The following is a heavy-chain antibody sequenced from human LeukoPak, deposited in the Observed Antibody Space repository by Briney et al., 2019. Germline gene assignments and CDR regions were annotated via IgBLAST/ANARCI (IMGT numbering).Heavy chain of an antibody. CDR1: GGTFSSYA. D-gene: IGHD3-9*01. J-gene: IGHJ4*02. CDR2: IIPIFGTA. CDR3: ATSRQRDFDWLLDFDY. V-gene: IGHV1-69*13. Sequence: SVKVSCKASGGTFSSYAISWVRQAPGQGPEWMGGIIPIFGTANYAQKFQGRVTITADESTSTAYMELSSLRSEDTAVYYCATSRQRDFDWLLDFDYWGQGTLVTVSS.